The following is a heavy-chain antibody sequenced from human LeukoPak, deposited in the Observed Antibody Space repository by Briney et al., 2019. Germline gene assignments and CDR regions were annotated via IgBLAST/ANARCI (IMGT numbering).Heavy chain of an antibody. V-gene: IGHV3-33*01. CDR3: ARDRGISRFDP. Sequence: GRSLRLSCAASGFTFSSYGMHWVRQAPGKGLEWVAVIWYDGSNKYYADSVKGRFTISRDNSKNTLYLQMNSLRAEDTAVYYCARDRGISRFDPWGQGTLVTVSS. D-gene: IGHD6-13*01. J-gene: IGHJ5*02. CDR1: GFTFSSYG. CDR2: IWYDGSNK.